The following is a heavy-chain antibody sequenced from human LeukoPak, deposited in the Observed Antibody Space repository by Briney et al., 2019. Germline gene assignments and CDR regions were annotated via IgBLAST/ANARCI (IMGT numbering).Heavy chain of an antibody. J-gene: IGHJ4*02. D-gene: IGHD3-9*01. CDR3: ASSDIVTGTTYYFDY. CDR2: VFPSANT. Sequence: SETLSLTCSASGGSISSYYRFWIRQPPGKGLEWIGYVFPSANTNYNPSLRSRVTISVDTSKNQFSLKLSSVTAADTAVYYCASSDIVTGTTYYFDYWGQGTLITVSS. CDR1: GGSISSYY. V-gene: IGHV4-59*01.